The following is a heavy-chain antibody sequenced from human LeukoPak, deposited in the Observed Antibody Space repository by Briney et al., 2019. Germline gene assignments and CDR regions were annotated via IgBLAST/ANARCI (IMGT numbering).Heavy chain of an antibody. V-gene: IGHV3-53*01. J-gene: IGHJ4*02. D-gene: IGHD7-27*01. CDR3: ARVILGYFDY. CDR1: GFTVSSNY. CDR2: IYSGGST. Sequence: PGGSLRLSCAASGFTVSSNYMSWVRQAPGKGLERVSVIYSGGSTYYADSVKGRFTISRDNSKNTLYLQMNSLRAEDTAVYYCARVILGYFDYWGQGTLVTVSS.